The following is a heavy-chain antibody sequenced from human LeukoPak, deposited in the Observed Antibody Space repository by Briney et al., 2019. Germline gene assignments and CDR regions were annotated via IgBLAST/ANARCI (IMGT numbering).Heavy chain of an antibody. CDR2: ISGSGGST. D-gene: IGHD1-26*01. CDR3: AKEGDDDYFDY. CDR1: GFTFNNYA. J-gene: IGHJ4*02. V-gene: IGHV3-23*01. Sequence: GGSLRLSCEASGFTFNNYAMSWVRQAPGKGLEWVSAISGSGGSTYYTDSVKGRVTISRDNSKNTLYLQMNSLRPEDTAVYYCAKEGDDDYFDYWGRGTLVTVSS.